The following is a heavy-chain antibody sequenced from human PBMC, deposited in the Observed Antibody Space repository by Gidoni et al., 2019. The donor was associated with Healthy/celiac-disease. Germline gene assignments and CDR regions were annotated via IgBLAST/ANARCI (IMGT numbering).Heavy chain of an antibody. D-gene: IGHD6-6*01. CDR3: ASTGIAARTIVAHFDY. Sequence: LKSRVTISVDTSKNQFSLKLSSVTAADTAVYYCASTGIAARTIVAHFDYWGQGTLVTVSS. V-gene: IGHV4-39*01. J-gene: IGHJ4*02.